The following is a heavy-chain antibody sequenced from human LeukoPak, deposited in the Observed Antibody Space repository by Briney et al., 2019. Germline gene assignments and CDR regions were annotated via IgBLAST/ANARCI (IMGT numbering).Heavy chain of an antibody. CDR2: IIPIFGTA. V-gene: IGHV1-69*05. CDR3: ASGSSSWDAYYYYYMDV. Sequence: ASVKVSCKASGGTFSSYAISWVRQAPGQGLEWMGRIIPIFGTANYAQRLQGRVTITTDESTSTAYMELSSLRSEDTAVYYCASGSSSWDAYYYYYMDVWGKGTTVTVS. CDR1: GGTFSSYA. D-gene: IGHD6-13*01. J-gene: IGHJ6*03.